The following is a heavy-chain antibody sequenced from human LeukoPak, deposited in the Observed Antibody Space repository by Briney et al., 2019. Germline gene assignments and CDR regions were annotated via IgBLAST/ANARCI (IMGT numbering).Heavy chain of an antibody. CDR3: ARGRSRYCSSTSCYHLGY. CDR2: MNPNSGNT. D-gene: IGHD2-2*01. V-gene: IGHV1-8*01. CDR1: GYTFTSYD. Sequence: ASVKVSCKASGYTFTSYDINWVRQATGQGLEWMGWMNPNSGNTGYAQKFQGRVTMTRNTSISTAYMGLSSLRSEDTAVYYCARGRSRYCSSTSCYHLGYWGQGTLVTVSS. J-gene: IGHJ4*02.